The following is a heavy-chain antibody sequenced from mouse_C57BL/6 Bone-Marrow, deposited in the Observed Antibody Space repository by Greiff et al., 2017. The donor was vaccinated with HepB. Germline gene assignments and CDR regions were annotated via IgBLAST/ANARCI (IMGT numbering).Heavy chain of an antibody. CDR1: GYSITSGYY. V-gene: IGHV3-6*01. J-gene: IGHJ3*01. D-gene: IGHD2-2*01. CDR2: ISYDGSN. Sequence: EVKLQESGPGLVKPSQSLSLTCSVTGYSITSGYYWNWIRQFPGNKLEWMGYISYDGSNNYNPSLKNRISITRDTSKNQFFLKLNSVTTEDTATYYCASDGYDGFAYWGQGTLVTVSA. CDR3: ASDGYDGFAY.